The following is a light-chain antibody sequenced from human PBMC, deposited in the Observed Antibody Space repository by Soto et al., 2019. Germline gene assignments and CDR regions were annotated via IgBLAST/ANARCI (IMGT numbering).Light chain of an antibody. J-gene: IGLJ7*01. Sequence: QSVLTQPASVSGSPGQSITISCTGNSSDVGGYNYVSWYQQHPGKAPKLMIYDVSNRPSGVSNRFSGSKSGNTASLTISGLQAEDEADYYCSSYTSSSTLAVFGGGTQLTVL. CDR2: DVS. CDR1: SSDVGGYNY. CDR3: SSYTSSSTLAV. V-gene: IGLV2-14*01.